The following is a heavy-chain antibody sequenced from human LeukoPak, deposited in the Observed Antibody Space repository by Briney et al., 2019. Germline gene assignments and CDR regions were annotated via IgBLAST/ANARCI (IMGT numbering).Heavy chain of an antibody. V-gene: IGHV1-8*03. J-gene: IGHJ5*02. Sequence: GASVKVSCKASGYTFTSYDINWVRQATGQGLEWMGWMNPNSGNTGYAQKFQGRVTITRNTSISTAYMELSSLRSEDTAVYYCARGLGYYDFWSGYYGGGNWFDPWGQGTLVTVSS. CDR1: GYTFTSYD. CDR2: MNPNSGNT. CDR3: ARGLGYYDFWSGYYGGGNWFDP. D-gene: IGHD3-3*01.